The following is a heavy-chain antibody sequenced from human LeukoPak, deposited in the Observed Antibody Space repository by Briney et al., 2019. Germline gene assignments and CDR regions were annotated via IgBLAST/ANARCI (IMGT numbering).Heavy chain of an antibody. CDR2: INHSGST. CDR3: ARGGLRFQKY. Sequence: SETLSLTCAVYGGSFSGYYWSWIRQPPGKGLEWIGEINHSGSTNYNPSLKSRVTISVDTSKNQFSLKLSSVTAADTAVYYFARGGLRFQKYWGQGTLVTVSS. D-gene: IGHD3-3*01. CDR1: GGSFSGYY. J-gene: IGHJ4*02. V-gene: IGHV4-34*01.